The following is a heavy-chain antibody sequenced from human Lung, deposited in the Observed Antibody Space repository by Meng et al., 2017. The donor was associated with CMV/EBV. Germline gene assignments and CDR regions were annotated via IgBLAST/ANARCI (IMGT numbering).Heavy chain of an antibody. CDR3: AKIGSFTYYYYGMDV. J-gene: IGHJ6*02. Sequence: GEXXKISCAASGFAFSTYAMSWVRQAPGKGLEWVSVIYSGGVATYYADSVKGRFTISRDNSNNTLFLQMDSLGAEDTAVYYCAKIGSFTYYYYGMDVWCQGTTVTVSS. CDR2: IYSGGVAT. V-gene: IGHV3-23*03. CDR1: GFAFSTYA. D-gene: IGHD1-26*01.